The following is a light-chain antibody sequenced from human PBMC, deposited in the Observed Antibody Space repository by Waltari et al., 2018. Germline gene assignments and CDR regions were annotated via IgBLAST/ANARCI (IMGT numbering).Light chain of an antibody. CDR2: GAS. Sequence: EVLMPQSPATLSVSPGERATLSCRASQSISRNLAWYQQKPGQAPRLLIYGASTRAPGIPARFSGSGSGTEFTLSISSLQSEDFAVYYCQQYNNWRTFGQGTKLEIK. CDR3: QQYNNWRT. J-gene: IGKJ2*01. CDR1: QSISRN. V-gene: IGKV3-15*01.